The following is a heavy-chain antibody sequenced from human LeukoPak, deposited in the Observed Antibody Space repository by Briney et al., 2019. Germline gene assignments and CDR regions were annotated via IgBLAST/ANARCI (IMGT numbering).Heavy chain of an antibody. V-gene: IGHV1-58*02. Sequence: ASVKVSCKASGGTFSSYAISWVRQAPGQGLEWIGWIVVGSGNTNYAQKFQERVTITRDMSTSTAYMELSSLRSEDTAVYYCAAPRDSSGYYYFDYWGQGTLVTVSS. CDR1: GGTFSSYA. CDR3: AAPRDSSGYYYFDY. D-gene: IGHD3-22*01. J-gene: IGHJ4*02. CDR2: IVVGSGNT.